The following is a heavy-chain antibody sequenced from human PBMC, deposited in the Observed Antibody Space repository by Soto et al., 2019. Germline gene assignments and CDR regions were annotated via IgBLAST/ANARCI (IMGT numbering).Heavy chain of an antibody. CDR1: GFNFRSYG. CDR3: AKGSSSVYYYYYGLDV. D-gene: IGHD6-6*01. V-gene: IGHV3-30*18. CDR2: ISYDASNK. J-gene: IGHJ6*02. Sequence: GGSLRLSCAASGFNFRSYGMHWVRQAPGKGLQWVAVISYDASNKYYADSVKGRFTISRDNSKNTLYLQMNTLRPEDTAVYYCAKGSSSVYYYYYGLDVWGQGTTVTVS.